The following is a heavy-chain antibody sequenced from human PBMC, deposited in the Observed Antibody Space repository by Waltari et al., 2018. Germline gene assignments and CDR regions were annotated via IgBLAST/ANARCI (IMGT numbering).Heavy chain of an antibody. D-gene: IGHD3-22*01. CDR3: ARHLYSIDYLELAK. CDR2: ISDSAVIT. CDR1: GFNFISYA. Sequence: EEHLLESGGGLAQPGGSLRLSCAASGFNFISYAMSWVRQAPGKGRGWVSCISDSAVITKYAASVKGRFTCSRDNSKNTVFLHLNSLRAEDTAIYYCARHLYSIDYLELAKWGQGTLVTVSS. J-gene: IGHJ4*02. V-gene: IGHV3-23*01.